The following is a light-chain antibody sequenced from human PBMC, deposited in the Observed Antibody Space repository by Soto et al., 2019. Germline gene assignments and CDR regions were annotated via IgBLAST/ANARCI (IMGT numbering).Light chain of an antibody. CDR1: QSVSSSY. CDR2: GAS. V-gene: IGKV3-20*01. Sequence: EILLTQSPGTRSLSPGERATLSCRASQSVSSSYLAWYQQKPGQAPRLLIYGASSRATGIPDRFSGSGSGTDFTLTISRLEPEDFAVYYCQQYGSSLLTFGPGTKVDIK. CDR3: QQYGSSLLT. J-gene: IGKJ3*01.